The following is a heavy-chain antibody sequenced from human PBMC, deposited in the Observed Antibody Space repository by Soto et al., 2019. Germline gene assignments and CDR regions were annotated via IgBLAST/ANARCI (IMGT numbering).Heavy chain of an antibody. CDR1: GGTFSTYA. J-gene: IGHJ4*02. D-gene: IGHD1-1*01. V-gene: IGHV1-69*12. Sequence: QVQLVQSGAEVKKPGSSMKVSCKASGGTFSTYALNWVRQAPGQGLEWMGGIVPIFGTANYAQKFQGRVTITADESTSTAYMELSSLRSDDTAVYYCARATGTPYYFADWGQGTLVTVSS. CDR2: IVPIFGTA. CDR3: ARATGTPYYFAD.